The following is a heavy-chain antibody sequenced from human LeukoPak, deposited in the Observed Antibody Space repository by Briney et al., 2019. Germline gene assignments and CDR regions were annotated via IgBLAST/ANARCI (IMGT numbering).Heavy chain of an antibody. D-gene: IGHD2-15*01. CDR1: GYTFTSYD. Sequence: ASVKVSCKASGYTFTSYDINWVRQATGQGLEWMGWMNPNSGNTGYAQKFQGRVTITRNTSISTAYMELSSLRSEDTAVYYCARGRDYCSGGSCYYDAFDIWGQGTMVTVSS. CDR2: MNPNSGNT. CDR3: ARGRDYCSGGSCYYDAFDI. J-gene: IGHJ3*02. V-gene: IGHV1-8*03.